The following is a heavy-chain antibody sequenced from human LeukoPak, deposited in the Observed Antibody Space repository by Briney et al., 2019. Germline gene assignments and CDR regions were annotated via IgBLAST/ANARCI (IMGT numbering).Heavy chain of an antibody. J-gene: IGHJ2*01. CDR1: GGTFSSYA. CDR2: IIPIFGTA. Sequence: GASVKVSCKASGGTFSSYAISWVRQAPGQGLEWMGGIIPIFGTANYAQKFQGRVTITADKSTSTAYMELSSLRSEDTAVYYCAREVLERLPERSYWYYDLWGRGTLVTVSS. CDR3: AREVLERLPERSYWYYDL. D-gene: IGHD1-1*01. V-gene: IGHV1-69*06.